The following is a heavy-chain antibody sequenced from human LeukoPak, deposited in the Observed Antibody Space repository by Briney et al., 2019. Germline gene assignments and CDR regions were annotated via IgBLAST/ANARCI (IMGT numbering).Heavy chain of an antibody. CDR2: IYTSGST. V-gene: IGHV4-4*07. D-gene: IGHD5-18*01. CDR3: ARVSGLWSADYYYYMDV. Sequence: SETLSLTCTVSGGSISSYYWSWIRQPAGKGLEWIGRIYTSGSTNYNPSLTSRVTMSVDTSKNQFSLKLSSVTAADTAVYCCARVSGLWSADYYYYMDVWGKGTTVTVSS. CDR1: GGSISSYY. J-gene: IGHJ6*03.